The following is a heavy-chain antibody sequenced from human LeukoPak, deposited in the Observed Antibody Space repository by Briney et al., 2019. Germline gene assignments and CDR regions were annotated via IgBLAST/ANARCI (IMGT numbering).Heavy chain of an antibody. D-gene: IGHD3-22*01. CDR3: VRGRYYYDSSGYYYFNY. Sequence: PGGSLTLSCAASGFTFSSYEMNWVRQAQGKGLEGVSYISSSGSTIYYADSVKGRLTISRDNAKKSLYLQMNSLRAEDTAVYYCVRGRYYYDSSGYYYFNYWGQGTLVTVSS. CDR1: GFTFSSYE. CDR2: ISSSGSTI. V-gene: IGHV3-48*03. J-gene: IGHJ4*02.